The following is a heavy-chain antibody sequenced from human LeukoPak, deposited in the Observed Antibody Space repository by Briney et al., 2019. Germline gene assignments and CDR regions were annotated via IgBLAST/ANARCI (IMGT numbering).Heavy chain of an antibody. D-gene: IGHD4-17*01. V-gene: IGHV4-30-2*01. Sequence: SQTLSLTCAVSGGSIGSGGYSWSWIRQPPGKGLEWIGYIYHSGSTYYNPSLKSRVTISVDRSKNQFSLKLSSVTAADTAVYYCARGGGRDYGDFSPFDYWGQGTLVTVSS. CDR2: IYHSGST. CDR3: ARGGGRDYGDFSPFDY. J-gene: IGHJ4*02. CDR1: GGSIGSGGYS.